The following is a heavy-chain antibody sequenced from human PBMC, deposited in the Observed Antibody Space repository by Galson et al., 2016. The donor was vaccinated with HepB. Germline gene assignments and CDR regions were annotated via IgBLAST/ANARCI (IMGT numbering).Heavy chain of an antibody. V-gene: IGHV4-59*01. CDR2: TFYSRTT. J-gene: IGHJ6*03. D-gene: IGHD2-15*01. Sequence: ATLFLTCTVSCGSISSYFWAWIRQSRGRGLGGTGYTFYSRTTSYTHSLKSRLTISMDTSKNQIYLKMNSLTAADTAVYYCARGGSFYFYDFDFWGQGTTVTVS. CDR3: ARGGSFYFYDFDF. CDR1: CGSISSYF.